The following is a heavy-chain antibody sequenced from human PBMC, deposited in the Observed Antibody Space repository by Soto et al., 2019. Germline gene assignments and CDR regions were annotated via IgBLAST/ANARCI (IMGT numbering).Heavy chain of an antibody. CDR3: ARGSGSLYYFDF. D-gene: IGHD1-26*01. V-gene: IGHV3-53*01. Sequence: PGGSLRLSCAASGFSVSTNYMTWVRRAPGKGLGWVSVIYSGGSTYYADSVKGRFTISRDNSKNTLHLQMNSLRAEDTAVYYCARGSGSLYYFDFWGRGTLVTVSS. CDR2: IYSGGST. CDR1: GFSVSTNY. J-gene: IGHJ4*02.